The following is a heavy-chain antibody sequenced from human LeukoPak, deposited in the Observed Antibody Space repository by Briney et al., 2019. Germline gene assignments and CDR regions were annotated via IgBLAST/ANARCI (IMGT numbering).Heavy chain of an antibody. V-gene: IGHV3-74*01. CDR1: GFTFSSYW. J-gene: IGHJ4*02. CDR2: INSDGSRT. D-gene: IGHD1-26*01. Sequence: PGGSLRLSCAASGFTFSSYWMHWVRQAPGKGLVWVSRINSDGSRTSYADSVKGRFTISRDNAKNTLYLQMNSLRAEDTAVYYCARGSIVGVTGAGYWGQGTLVTVSS. CDR3: ARGSIVGVTGAGY.